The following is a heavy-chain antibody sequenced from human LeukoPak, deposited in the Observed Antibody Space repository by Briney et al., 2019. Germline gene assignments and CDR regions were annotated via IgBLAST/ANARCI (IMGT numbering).Heavy chain of an antibody. J-gene: IGHJ5*02. V-gene: IGHV1-18*01. CDR1: GYTFTSYD. D-gene: IGHD1-1*01. Sequence: GASVKVSCKASGYTFTSYDISWVRQAPGQGLEWMGWIDPNSGGTNYAQKFQGRVTMTTDTSTSTAHMELRSLRSDDTAVYYCARVDLWNDATNWFDPWGQGTLVTVSS. CDR2: IDPNSGGT. CDR3: ARVDLWNDATNWFDP.